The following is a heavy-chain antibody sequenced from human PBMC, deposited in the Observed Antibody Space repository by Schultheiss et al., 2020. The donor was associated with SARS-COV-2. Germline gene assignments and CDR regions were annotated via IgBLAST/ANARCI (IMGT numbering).Heavy chain of an antibody. J-gene: IGHJ4*02. D-gene: IGHD2/OR15-2a*01. CDR1: GFSVSNNY. CDR2: IYIAGST. CDR3: AGRLGRYFFDH. Sequence: GESLKISCEASGFSVSNNYMSWVRQAPGKGLEWVSLIYIAGSTAYSDSVKGRFTISRDDSTNTLSLLKNSLRAEDTSVYYCAGRLGRYFFDHWGQGTPVTVSS. V-gene: IGHV3-53*01.